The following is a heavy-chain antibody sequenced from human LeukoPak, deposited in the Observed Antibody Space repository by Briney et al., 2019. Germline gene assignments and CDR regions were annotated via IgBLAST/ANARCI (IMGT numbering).Heavy chain of an antibody. D-gene: IGHD3-10*01. Sequence: PAQTLSLTCAVYGGSFSGYYWSWIRQPPGKGLEWIGEINHSGSTNYNPSLKSRVTISVDTSKNQFSLKLSSVTAADTAVYYCASHETGDGSGTWGQGTLVTVSS. J-gene: IGHJ5*02. CDR1: GGSFSGYY. CDR2: INHSGST. CDR3: ASHETGDGSGT. V-gene: IGHV4-34*01.